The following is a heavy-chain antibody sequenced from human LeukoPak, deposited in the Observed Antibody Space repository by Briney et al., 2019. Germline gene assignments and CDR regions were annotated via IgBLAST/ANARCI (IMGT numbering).Heavy chain of an antibody. CDR2: ISYSSRAR. V-gene: IGHV3-48*01. CDR3: ARAYCSSTSCFG. CDR1: GFTFSSYN. D-gene: IGHD2-2*01. J-gene: IGHJ4*02. Sequence: GGSLRLSCAASGFTFSSYNMNSFRQAPGKGLEWVSSISYSSRARYYADSVKGRFTISRDNFKDSLYLQMDSLRAEDTAIYYCARAYCSSTSCFGWGQGTLVTVSS.